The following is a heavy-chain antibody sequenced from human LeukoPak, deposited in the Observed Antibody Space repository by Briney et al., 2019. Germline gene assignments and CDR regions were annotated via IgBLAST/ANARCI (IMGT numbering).Heavy chain of an antibody. CDR2: ISPRGGGT. V-gene: IGHV3-23*01. Sequence: GGTLRLSCAASGFTFSNHGMNWVRQAPGKGLEWLSGISPRGGGTYYADSVKGRFTITRDDSKNTLSLQMNSLRVEDTAVYYCARDLAWGAFDYWGQGTLVTVSS. J-gene: IGHJ4*02. D-gene: IGHD7-27*01. CDR3: ARDLAWGAFDY. CDR1: GFTFSNHG.